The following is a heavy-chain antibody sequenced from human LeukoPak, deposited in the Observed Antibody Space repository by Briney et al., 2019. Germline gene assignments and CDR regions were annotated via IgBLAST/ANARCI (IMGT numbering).Heavy chain of an antibody. CDR1: GFTFSYHW. CDR3: GRDLGGRSGY. V-gene: IGHV3-74*01. Sequence: PGGSLRLSCGASGFTFSYHWMHWVRQVPGKGLVWVSRIDGGGSSTSYADSVKGRFSISRDNAKNTLYLQMNSLRAEDTAVYYCGRDLGGRSGYWGQGTLVTVSS. CDR2: IDGGGSST. D-gene: IGHD1-26*01. J-gene: IGHJ4*02.